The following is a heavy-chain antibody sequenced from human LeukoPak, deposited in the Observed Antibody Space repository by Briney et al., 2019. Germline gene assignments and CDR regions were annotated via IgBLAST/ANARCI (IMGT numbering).Heavy chain of an antibody. CDR1: GYTFTSYG. J-gene: IGHJ4*02. Sequence: ASVKVSCKASGYTFTSYGISWVRQAPGQGLEWMAWISAYNGNTNYAQKFQGRVTMTRDTSTSTVYMDLSSLRSEDTAVYYCARDKSGTTQGDSDYWGQGTLVTVSS. CDR3: ARDKSGTTQGDSDY. CDR2: ISAYNGNT. D-gene: IGHD1-1*01. V-gene: IGHV1-18*01.